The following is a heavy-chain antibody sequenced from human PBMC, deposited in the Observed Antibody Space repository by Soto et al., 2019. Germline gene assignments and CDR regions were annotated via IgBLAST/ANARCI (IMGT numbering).Heavy chain of an antibody. CDR2: ISSSGGNT. CDR1: GFTFSSYA. D-gene: IGHD4-17*01. J-gene: IGHJ4*02. Sequence: LGGSLRLSCAASGFTFSSYAMSWVRQAPGKGLEWVSAISSSGGNTYYADSVKGRFTISRDNSKNSLYLQMNSLRAEDTAVYYCAKDSKDYALDYWGQGTLVTVSS. V-gene: IGHV3-23*01. CDR3: AKDSKDYALDY.